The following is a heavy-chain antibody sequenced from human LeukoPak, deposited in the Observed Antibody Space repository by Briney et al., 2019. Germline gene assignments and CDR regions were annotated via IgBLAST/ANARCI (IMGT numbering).Heavy chain of an antibody. CDR1: GYSFTRYW. Sequence: GESLKISCEASGYSFTRYWIGWVRQMPGKGLEWMGIIYPGDSDTRYSPSFQGQVSISADRSVSTAYLQWSSLKASDTAMYYCARGVVVTAPTDYWGQGTLVTVSS. CDR3: ARGVVVTAPTDY. J-gene: IGHJ4*02. D-gene: IGHD2-21*02. CDR2: IYPGDSDT. V-gene: IGHV5-51*01.